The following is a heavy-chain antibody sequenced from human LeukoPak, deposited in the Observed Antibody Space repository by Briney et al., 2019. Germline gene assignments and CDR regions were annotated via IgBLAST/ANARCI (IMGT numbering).Heavy chain of an antibody. D-gene: IGHD3-22*01. CDR3: ASRDSSGYYYFDY. V-gene: IGHV4-38-2*02. CDR1: GYSISSGYF. Sequence: SETLPLTCTVSGYSISSGYFWGWIRQPPGKGLEWIGSFYHSGITYYNPSLKSRVTISVDTSKNQFSLKLSSVTAADTAVYYCASRDSSGYYYFDYWGQGTLVTVSS. J-gene: IGHJ4*02. CDR2: FYHSGIT.